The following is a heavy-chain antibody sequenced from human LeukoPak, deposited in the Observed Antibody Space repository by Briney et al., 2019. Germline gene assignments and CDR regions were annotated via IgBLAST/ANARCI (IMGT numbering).Heavy chain of an antibody. V-gene: IGHV4-4*07. CDR3: ARDSPRDYYDSSGYYYYAFDI. J-gene: IGHJ3*02. D-gene: IGHD3-22*01. CDR2: IYTNART. CDR1: GSSISSDY. Sequence: SDSLSLTCTLHGSSISSDYRSWIRQPAGEGPESIGRIYTNARTNYNRSLKSRVTMSVDTSKNQFSLKLSSVTAADTAVYYCARDSPRDYYDSSGYYYYAFDIWGQGTMVTVSS.